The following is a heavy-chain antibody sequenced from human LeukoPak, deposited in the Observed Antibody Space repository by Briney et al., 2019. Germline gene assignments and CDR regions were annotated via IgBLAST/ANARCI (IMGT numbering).Heavy chain of an antibody. J-gene: IGHJ4*01. CDR1: GGSTSSYY. CDR2: MYTDGST. V-gene: IGHV4-4*07. D-gene: IGHD6-13*01. CDR3: ATYDQKLAFDN. Sequence: SETLSLTCIVSGGSTSSYYWSWIRQPAGKGLEWIGRMYTDGSTNYNPFLNSRVTMSVDTSKKHFSLRLNSVTAADTAVYYCATYDQKLAFDNWGQEPWSPSPQ.